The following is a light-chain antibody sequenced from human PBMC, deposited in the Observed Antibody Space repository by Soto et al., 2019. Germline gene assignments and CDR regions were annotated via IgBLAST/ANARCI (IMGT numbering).Light chain of an antibody. CDR2: DAS. J-gene: IGKJ1*01. V-gene: IGKV1-5*01. Sequence: TLSASVGDRVTITCRASQRISSWLAWYQQKPGKAPKLLIYDASNLESGVPSRFSGSESGTEFTLTISSLQPDDFATYYCQQYHDYWTFGQGTKVDI. CDR3: QQYHDYWT. CDR1: QRISSW.